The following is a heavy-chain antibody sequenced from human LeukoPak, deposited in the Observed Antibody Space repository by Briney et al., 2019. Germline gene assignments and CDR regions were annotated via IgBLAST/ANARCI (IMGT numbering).Heavy chain of an antibody. Sequence: GGSLRLSCAASGFTFSSYGMHWVRQAPGKGLEWVAVISYDGSNKYYADSVKGRFTISRDNSKNTLYLQMNSLRAEDTAVYYCARDDDFWSGYYSGFDYWGQGTLVTVSS. V-gene: IGHV3-30*19. CDR2: ISYDGSNK. J-gene: IGHJ4*02. CDR1: GFTFSSYG. D-gene: IGHD3-3*01. CDR3: ARDDDFWSGYYSGFDY.